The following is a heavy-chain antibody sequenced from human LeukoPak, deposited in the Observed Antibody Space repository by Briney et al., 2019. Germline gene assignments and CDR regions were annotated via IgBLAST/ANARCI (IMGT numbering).Heavy chain of an antibody. CDR3: ARVGKVGFGESNWFDP. Sequence: GGSLRLSCAASGFTFSSYWMSWVRQAPGKGLEWVANIKQDGSEKYYVDSVKGRFTISRDNAKNSLYLQMNSLRAEDTAVYYCARVGKVGFGESNWFDPWDQGTLVTVSS. V-gene: IGHV3-7*01. J-gene: IGHJ5*02. CDR1: GFTFSSYW. D-gene: IGHD3-10*01. CDR2: IKQDGSEK.